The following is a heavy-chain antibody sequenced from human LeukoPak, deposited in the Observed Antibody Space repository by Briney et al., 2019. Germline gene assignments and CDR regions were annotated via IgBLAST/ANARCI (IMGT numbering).Heavy chain of an antibody. J-gene: IGHJ3*02. V-gene: IGHV3-21*01. D-gene: IGHD6-19*01. CDR1: GFTFSSYS. CDR3: ARDAYSSDPTSGDAFDI. CDR2: ISSSSSYI. Sequence: PGGSLRLSCAASGFTFSSYSMNWVRQAPGKGLEWVSSISSSSSYIYYADSVKGRFTISRDNAKNSLYLQMNSLRAEDTAVYYCARDAYSSDPTSGDAFDIWGQGTMVTVSS.